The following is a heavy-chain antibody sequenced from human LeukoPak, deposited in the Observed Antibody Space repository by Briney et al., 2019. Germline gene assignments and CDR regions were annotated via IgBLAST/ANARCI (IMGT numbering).Heavy chain of an antibody. V-gene: IGHV3-23*01. CDR1: GFTFNNYC. D-gene: IGHD2-2*02. J-gene: IGHJ4*02. CDR3: AKGDCSSTSCYSGY. Sequence: AGSLTLSCAAYGFTFNNYCMTWVRQAPGKGLEWVAAISGSGGSTYYAASVKGRFTISRDNSKNPLYLQMNSLRAEDTAVYYCAKGDCSSTSCYSGYWGQGTLVTVSS. CDR2: ISGSGGST.